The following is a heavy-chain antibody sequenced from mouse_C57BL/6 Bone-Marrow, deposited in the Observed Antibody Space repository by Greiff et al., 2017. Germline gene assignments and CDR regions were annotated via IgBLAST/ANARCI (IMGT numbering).Heavy chain of an antibody. V-gene: IGHV5-4*01. CDR2: ISDGGSYT. Sequence: EVQLQESGGGLVKPGGSLKLSCAASGFTFSSYAMSWVRQTPEKRLEWVATISDGGSYTYYPDNVKGRVTISRDNAKNNLYLQMSHLKSEDTAMYYCARDDYGIWYFDVWGTGTTVTVSS. D-gene: IGHD2-4*01. J-gene: IGHJ1*03. CDR3: ARDDYGIWYFDV. CDR1: GFTFSSYA.